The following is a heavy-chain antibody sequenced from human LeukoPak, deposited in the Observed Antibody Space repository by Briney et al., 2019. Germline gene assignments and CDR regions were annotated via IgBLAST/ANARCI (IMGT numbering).Heavy chain of an antibody. CDR2: ISGSGDNT. D-gene: IGHD3-22*01. Sequence: PGGSLRLSCAASVFTFRSYTMSWVRQAPGKGLEWVSGISGSGDNTYYADSVKGRFTISRDNSKNTLYVQVNSLGTEDTAAYYCAKGSYYDSSGSFYFDYWGQGTLVTVSS. V-gene: IGHV3-23*01. CDR1: VFTFRSYT. CDR3: AKGSYYDSSGSFYFDY. J-gene: IGHJ4*02.